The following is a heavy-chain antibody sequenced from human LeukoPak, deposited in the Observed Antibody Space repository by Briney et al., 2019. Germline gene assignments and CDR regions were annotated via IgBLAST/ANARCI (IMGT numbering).Heavy chain of an antibody. CDR2: IWYDGSKK. CDR1: AFTFSNFG. V-gene: IGHV3-33*06. J-gene: IGHJ4*02. CDR3: AKDRIRGSSSSWGGGFDY. Sequence: TGGSLRLSCAASAFTFSNFGIHWVRQAPGKGLEWVALIWYDGSKKYYADSVEGRFTISRDNSKNMLYLQMHSLRAEDTAVYYCAKDRIRGSSSSWGGGFDYWGQGALVTVSS. D-gene: IGHD6-6*01.